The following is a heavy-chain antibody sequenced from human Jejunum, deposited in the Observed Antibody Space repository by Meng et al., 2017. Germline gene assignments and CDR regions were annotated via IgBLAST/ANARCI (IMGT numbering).Heavy chain of an antibody. CDR3: ARDHMGSLDY. CDR2: AST. Sequence: QVQLQESGPGLGRPSLTLSLICTVAGGAVSRAGYQWGWIRQPPGKGLEWIGYASTNYNPSLKSRVTISLDTSRNQFSLSLSSVTAADTAVYYCARDHMGSLDYWGQGILVTVSS. CDR1: GGAVSRAGYQ. J-gene: IGHJ4*02. D-gene: IGHD1-26*01. V-gene: IGHV4-61*08.